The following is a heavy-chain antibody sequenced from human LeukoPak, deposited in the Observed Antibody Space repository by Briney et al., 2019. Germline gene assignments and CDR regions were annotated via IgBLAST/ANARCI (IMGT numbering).Heavy chain of an antibody. J-gene: IGHJ6*03. CDR1: GASISSYY. CDR3: ARGRVSSSTWYSTYYYFFYMDF. D-gene: IGHD4-11*01. V-gene: IGHV4-59*01. CDR2: IYYSGST. Sequence: PSETLSLTCTVSGASISSYYWSWIRQPPGKGLEWIGYIYYSGSTNYNPSLKSRVTFSVDTSNNFFSLRLRSVTAADTAVYFCARGRVSSSTWYSTYYYFFYMDFWGKGTTVTVSS.